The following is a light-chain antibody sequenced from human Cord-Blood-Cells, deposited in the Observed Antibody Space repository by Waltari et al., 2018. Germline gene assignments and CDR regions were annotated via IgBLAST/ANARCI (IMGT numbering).Light chain of an antibody. CDR2: GAS. Sequence: EIVMTQSPAPLSVSPGESATLPCRATQSVSSNLALYQQKPGHAPRLLIYGASTRATGIPGRFSGSGSGTEITLTISSLQSEDFAVYYCQQYNNWPPAWTFGQGTKVEIK. CDR1: QSVSSN. V-gene: IGKV3-15*01. J-gene: IGKJ1*01. CDR3: QQYNNWPPAWT.